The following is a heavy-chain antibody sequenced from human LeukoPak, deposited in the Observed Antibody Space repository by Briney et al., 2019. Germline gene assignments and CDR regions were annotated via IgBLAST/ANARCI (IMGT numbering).Heavy chain of an antibody. CDR3: SRSAYYDGSGNYYDY. J-gene: IGHJ4*02. CDR1: GFTFSDYW. V-gene: IGHV3-74*01. CDR2: ISDGGSTT. Sequence: PGGSLRLSCAASGFTFSDYWMHWVRQAPGKGLVWVSRISDGGSTTTYADSVKGRFTISRDNAKNTLYLQMNGLRAEDTAVYYCSRSAYYDGSGNYYDYWGQGTLVTVSS. D-gene: IGHD3-22*01.